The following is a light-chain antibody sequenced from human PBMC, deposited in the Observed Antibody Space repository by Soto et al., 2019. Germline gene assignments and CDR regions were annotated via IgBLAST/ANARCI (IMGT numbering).Light chain of an antibody. CDR3: QQSYSTTIT. CDR1: QSISSY. Sequence: DIQMTQDPSALFASVGDTITIARXASQSISSYLNWYQQKPGKAPKLLIYAASSLQSGVPSRFSGSGSGTDFTLTIRSLQPEDFATYYCQQSYSTTITFGQGTRLEI. CDR2: AAS. V-gene: IGKV1-39*01. J-gene: IGKJ5*01.